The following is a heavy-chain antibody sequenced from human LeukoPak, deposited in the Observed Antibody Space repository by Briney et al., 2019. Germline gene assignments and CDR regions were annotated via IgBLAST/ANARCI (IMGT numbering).Heavy chain of an antibody. Sequence: ASVKVSCKASGYTFTSYGISWVRQAPGQGLEWMGWISAYNGNTNYAQKLQGRGTMTTDTSTSTAYMELRRLRSDETDVYYCERDLGDPDGYPLKPHFDYWGQGTLVTVSS. CDR1: GYTFTSYG. V-gene: IGHV1-18*01. CDR3: ERDLGDPDGYPLKPHFDY. J-gene: IGHJ4*02. CDR2: ISAYNGNT. D-gene: IGHD5-24*01.